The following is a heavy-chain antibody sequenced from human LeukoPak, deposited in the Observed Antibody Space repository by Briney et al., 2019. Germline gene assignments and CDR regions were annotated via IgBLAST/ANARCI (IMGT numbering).Heavy chain of an antibody. CDR1: GGSISSHY. V-gene: IGHV4-59*11. D-gene: IGHD4-23*01. CDR3: AREHDYGGNSAAGGFDP. Sequence: SETLSLTCTVSGGSISSHYWSWIRQPPGKGLEWIGDIYYSGSTNYNPSLKSRVTISVDTSKNQLSLKVTSVTGADTAVYYCAREHDYGGNSAAGGFDPWGQGTLVTVSS. CDR2: IYYSGST. J-gene: IGHJ5*02.